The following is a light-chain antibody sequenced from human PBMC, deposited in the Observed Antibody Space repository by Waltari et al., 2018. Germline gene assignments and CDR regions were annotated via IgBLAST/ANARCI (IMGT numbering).Light chain of an antibody. J-gene: IGLJ1*01. Sequence: SSELTQDPAVSVALGQTVRITCQGDSLRSYYASWYQQKPGQAPVLVIYGKNNRPSGIPDRFPVSSSGNTASLTITGAQAEDEADYYCNSRDSSGNHLEVFGTGTKVTVL. CDR2: GKN. V-gene: IGLV3-19*01. CDR3: NSRDSSGNHLEV. CDR1: SLRSYY.